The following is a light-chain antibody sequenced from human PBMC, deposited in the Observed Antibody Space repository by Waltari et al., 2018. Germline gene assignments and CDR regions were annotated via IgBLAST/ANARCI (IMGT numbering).Light chain of an antibody. CDR3: QKYGTLPAT. V-gene: IGKV3-20*01. CDR1: QSVSKY. CDR2: DAS. J-gene: IGKJ1*01. Sequence: EIVLTQSPGTLSLSPGERATLSCRASQSVSKYLAWYQQKVGQPPRLLIYDASTRATGIPDRFIGGGFGTDFSLTISRLEPEDFAVYYCQKYGTLPATFGQGTKVEI.